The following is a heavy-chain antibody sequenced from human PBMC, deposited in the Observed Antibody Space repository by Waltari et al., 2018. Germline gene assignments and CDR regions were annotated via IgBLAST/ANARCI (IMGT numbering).Heavy chain of an antibody. D-gene: IGHD3-16*02. CDR2: IYTSGST. CDR1: GGSISSYY. CDR3: ARDRRVIVIPNYYYYMDV. Sequence: QVQLQESGPGLVKPSETLSLTSTVPGGSISSYYWRWIRQPAGQGLEWIGRIYTSGSTNYNPSLKSRVTMSVDTSKNQFSLKLSSVTAADTAVYYCARDRRVIVIPNYYYYMDVWGKGTTVTVSS. J-gene: IGHJ6*03. V-gene: IGHV4-4*07.